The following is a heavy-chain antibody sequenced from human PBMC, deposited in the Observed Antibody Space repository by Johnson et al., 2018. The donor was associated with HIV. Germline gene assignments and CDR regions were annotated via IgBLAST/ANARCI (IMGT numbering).Heavy chain of an antibody. V-gene: IGHV3-11*04. D-gene: IGHD2-15*01. CDR3: ARDIVVVVAANDAFDI. CDR1: GFTFSDYY. J-gene: IGHJ3*02. CDR2: ISSSGSTI. Sequence: QVQLVESGGGLVKPGGSLRLSCAASGFTFSDYYMSWIRQAPGKGLEWVSYISSSGSTIYYADSVTGRFTISRDNAKNSLYLQMNSLRAEDTAVYYCARDIVVVVAANDAFDIWGQGTMVTVSS.